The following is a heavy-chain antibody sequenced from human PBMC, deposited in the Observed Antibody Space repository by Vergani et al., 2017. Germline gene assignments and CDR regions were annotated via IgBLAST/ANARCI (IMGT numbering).Heavy chain of an antibody. CDR3: ARSGGGIDYGDYSIDY. J-gene: IGHJ4*02. CDR1: GGSISSSNW. V-gene: IGHV4-4*02. D-gene: IGHD4-17*01. Sequence: QVQLQESGPGLVKPSGTLSLTCAVSGGSISSSNWWSWVRQPPGKGLEWIGEIYHSGSTNYNPSLNSRVTISVDKSKNQFSLKLSSVTAADTAVYYCARSGGGIDYGDYSIDYWGQGTLVTVSS. CDR2: IYHSGST.